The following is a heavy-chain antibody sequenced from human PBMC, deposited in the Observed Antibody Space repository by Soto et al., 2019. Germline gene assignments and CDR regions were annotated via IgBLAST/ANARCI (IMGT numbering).Heavy chain of an antibody. CDR1: GGSFSGYQ. V-gene: IGHV4-34*01. D-gene: IGHD3-10*01. CDR3: ARGLILWFGELSRRGGYYYYMDV. J-gene: IGHJ6*03. CDR2: INDSGDI. Sequence: QVQLQQWGAGLLKPSETLSLTCAVYGGSFSGYQWSWIRQTPGKGLEWIVGINDSGDINYNPSLKSRGTFLVDAPKKQISLRLSSVTAADTAVYYCARGLILWFGELSRRGGYYYYMDVWGKGTTVTVSS.